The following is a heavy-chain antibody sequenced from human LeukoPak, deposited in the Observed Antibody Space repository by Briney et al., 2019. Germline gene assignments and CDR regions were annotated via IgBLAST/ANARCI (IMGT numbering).Heavy chain of an antibody. CDR1: GGSISSSSYY. CDR3: ARGTYYYGSGSYPETLYYFDY. Sequence: SETLSLTCTVSGGSISSSSYYWGWIRQPPGKGLEWIGSIYYSGSTYYNPSLKSRVTISVDTSKNQFSLKLSSVTAADTAVYYCARGTYYYGSGSYPETLYYFDYWGQGTLVTVSS. J-gene: IGHJ4*02. D-gene: IGHD3-10*01. V-gene: IGHV4-39*07. CDR2: IYYSGST.